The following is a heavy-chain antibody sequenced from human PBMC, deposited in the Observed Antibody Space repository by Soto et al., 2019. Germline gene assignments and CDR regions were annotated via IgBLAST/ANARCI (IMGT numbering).Heavy chain of an antibody. CDR2: ISNSGGTT. CDR1: GFTFSSSA. V-gene: IGHV3-23*01. CDR3: AKGARGAYYYCMDV. J-gene: IGHJ6*03. Sequence: EVQMLESGGGLVQPGGSLRLSCAASGFTFSSSAMNWVRQAPGKGLEWVSSISNSGGTTSYADSVKGRFTISRDNSKNTLYLQMNSLRAEDTGVYYCAKGARGAYYYCMDVWGKGTTVTVSS.